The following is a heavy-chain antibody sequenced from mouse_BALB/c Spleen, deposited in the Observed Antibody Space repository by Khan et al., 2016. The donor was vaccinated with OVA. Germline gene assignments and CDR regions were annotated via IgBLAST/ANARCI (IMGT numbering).Heavy chain of an antibody. J-gene: IGHJ1*01. Sequence: QVQLQQSGAGLVKPGASVKLSCKASGYTFTSYDINGVSQRPEKGLEWSGWIFPGDDSTKYNEKFKGMATLTSDKSSRTAYMQLSRLTSVDSAVYFCSRHYSGDILYWYFDDWGPGTPVTVSS. CDR3: SRHYSGDILYWYFDD. V-gene: IGHV1S56*01. CDR2: IFPGDDST. D-gene: IGHD1-1*01. CDR1: GYTFTSYD.